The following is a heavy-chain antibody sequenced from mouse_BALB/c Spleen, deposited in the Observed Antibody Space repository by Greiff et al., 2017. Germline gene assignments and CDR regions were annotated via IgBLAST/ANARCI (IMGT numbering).Heavy chain of an antibody. V-gene: IGHV2-9*02. Sequence: QVQLQQSGPGLVAPSQSLSITCTVSGFSLTSYGVHWVRQPPGKGLEWLGVIWAGGSTNYNSALMSRLSISKDNSKSQVFLKMNSLQTDDTAMYYCARGGGSSFYYYAMDYWGQGTSVTVSS. D-gene: IGHD1-1*01. CDR2: IWAGGST. J-gene: IGHJ4*01. CDR3: ARGGGSSFYYYAMDY. CDR1: GFSLTSYG.